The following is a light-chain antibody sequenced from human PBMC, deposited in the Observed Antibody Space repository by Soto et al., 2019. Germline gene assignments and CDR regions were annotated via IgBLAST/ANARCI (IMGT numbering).Light chain of an antibody. CDR3: SSYTTTSARI. CDR2: EVT. J-gene: IGLJ2*01. Sequence: QSVLTQPASVSGSPGQSITISCAGTSGDVGGYDYVSWYQHHPGKAPKLMIYEVTNRPSGVSSRFSGSKSGNTASLTISGLQTEDEADYYCSSYTTTSARIFGGGTKLTVL. V-gene: IGLV2-14*01. CDR1: SGDVGGYDY.